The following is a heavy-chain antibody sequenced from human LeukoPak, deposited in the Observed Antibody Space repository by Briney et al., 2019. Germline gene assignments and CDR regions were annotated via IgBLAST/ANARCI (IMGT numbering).Heavy chain of an antibody. CDR3: AGGTMVRGVIIDAFDI. CDR2: IYCSGST. Sequence: SETLSLTCTVSGGSISSYYWSWIRQPPGRGLEWIGYIYCSGSTNYNPSLKSRVTISVDTSKNQFSLKLSSVTAADTAVYYCAGGTMVRGVIIDAFDIWGQGTMVTVSS. CDR1: GGSISSYY. D-gene: IGHD3-10*01. J-gene: IGHJ3*02. V-gene: IGHV4-59*01.